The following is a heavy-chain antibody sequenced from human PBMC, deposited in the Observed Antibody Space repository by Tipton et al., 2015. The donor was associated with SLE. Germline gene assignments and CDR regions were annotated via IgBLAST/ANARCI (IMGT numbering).Heavy chain of an antibody. CDR3: ARDWFELGLPTDY. D-gene: IGHD3-10*01. V-gene: IGHV3-21*01. J-gene: IGHJ4*02. CDR1: GFTFSSYS. Sequence: SLRLSCAASGFTFSSYSMNWVRQAPGKGLEWVSSISSRSSYIYYADSVKGRFTISRDNAKNSLYLQMNSLRAEDTAVYYCARDWFELGLPTDYWGQGTLVTVSS. CDR2: ISSRSSYI.